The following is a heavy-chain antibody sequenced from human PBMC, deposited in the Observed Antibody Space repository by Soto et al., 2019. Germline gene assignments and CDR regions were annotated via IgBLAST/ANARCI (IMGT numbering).Heavy chain of an antibody. CDR2: ISSSSSYI. V-gene: IGHV3-21*01. Sequence: GGSLRLSCAASGFTFSSYSMNWVRQAPGKGLEWVSSISSSSSYIYYADSVKGRFTISRDNAKNSLYLQMSSLRAEDTAVYYCARLGYYDFWSGYRWMDVWGQGTKVT. J-gene: IGHJ6*02. D-gene: IGHD3-3*01. CDR3: ARLGYYDFWSGYRWMDV. CDR1: GFTFSSYS.